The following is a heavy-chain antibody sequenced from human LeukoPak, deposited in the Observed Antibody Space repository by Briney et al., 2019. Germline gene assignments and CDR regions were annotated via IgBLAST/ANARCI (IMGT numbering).Heavy chain of an antibody. CDR1: GFTFSGYW. J-gene: IGHJ4*02. V-gene: IGHV3-7*01. CDR3: AKGGRGNGEVY. Sequence: GGSLRLSCEASGFTFSGYWMGWVRQAPGKGLEWVANIKQDGSEKNYVDSVKGRFTISRDNAKSSLFLQMNDLRAEDTAVYYCAKGGRGNGEVYWGQGTLVTVSS. CDR2: IKQDGSEK. D-gene: IGHD2-8*01.